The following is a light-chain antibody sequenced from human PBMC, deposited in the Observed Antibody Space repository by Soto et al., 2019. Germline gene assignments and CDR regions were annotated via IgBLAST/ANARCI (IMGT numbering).Light chain of an antibody. CDR1: QGIRND. V-gene: IGKV1-6*01. Sequence: AIQMTQSPSSLSASIGDRVTITCRASQGIRNDLGWYQQSPGKAPKLLIYAVSHLQSGVPSRFSGSGSDTDFTLTINSLQPEDFATYFCLQDYTYPWTFGQGTKVELK. J-gene: IGKJ1*01. CDR3: LQDYTYPWT. CDR2: AVS.